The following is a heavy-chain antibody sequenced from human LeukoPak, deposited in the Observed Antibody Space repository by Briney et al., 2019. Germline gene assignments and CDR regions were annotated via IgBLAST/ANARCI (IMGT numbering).Heavy chain of an antibody. J-gene: IGHJ4*02. D-gene: IGHD3-3*01. CDR2: IYYSGST. CDR1: GGSISSYY. V-gene: IGHV4-59*01. Sequence: TSETLSLTCTVSGGSISSYYWSWIWQPPGKGLEWIGYIYYSGSTNYNPSLKSRVTISVDTSKNQFSLKLSSVTAADTAVYYCASLYYDFLFDYWGQGTLVTVSS. CDR3: ASLYYDFLFDY.